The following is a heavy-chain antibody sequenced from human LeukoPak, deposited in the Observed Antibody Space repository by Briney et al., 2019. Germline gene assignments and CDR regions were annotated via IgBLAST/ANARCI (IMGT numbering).Heavy chain of an antibody. CDR3: AKGVVAATNAAYYGMDV. CDR2: ISYDESDK. J-gene: IGHJ6*02. CDR1: GFTFSNYD. D-gene: IGHD2-15*01. V-gene: IGHV3-30*18. Sequence: AGRSLRLSCAASGFTFSNYDMHWVRQAPGKGLEWVAVISYDESDKYYADSVKGRFTISRDNSKNTLYLQMNSLRPEDTAVYYCAKGVVAATNAAYYGMDVWGQGTTVTVSS.